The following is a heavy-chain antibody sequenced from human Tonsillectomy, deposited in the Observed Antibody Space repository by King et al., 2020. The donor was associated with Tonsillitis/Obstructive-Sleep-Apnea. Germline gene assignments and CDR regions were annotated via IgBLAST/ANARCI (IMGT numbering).Heavy chain of an antibody. D-gene: IGHD2-15*01. CDR3: TMAVPAVTSYYFDY. Sequence: VQLVESGGGLVQPGRSLRLSCKGSGFTFGDYGMNWVRQAPGKGLVWVGFIRSKAYGGPTEYAASVQGRFTIPGDESKPIAYLQMNSLKSEDTAMYYCTMAVPAVTSYYFDYWGQGILVTVSS. J-gene: IGHJ4*02. V-gene: IGHV3-49*04. CDR2: IRSKAYGGPT. CDR1: GFTFGDYG.